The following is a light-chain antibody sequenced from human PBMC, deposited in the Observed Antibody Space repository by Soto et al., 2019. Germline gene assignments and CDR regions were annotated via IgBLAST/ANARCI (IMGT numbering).Light chain of an antibody. CDR1: SSDVGSYNY. Sequence: QSALTQPASVSGSPGQSITISCTGTSSDVGSYNYVSWYQQHPSKAPKLMIYDVSDRPSGVSNRFSGSKSGNTASLTISRLQAEDEADYYCSSYTSSNTFVFGPGTKLTVL. V-gene: IGLV2-14*03. J-gene: IGLJ1*01. CDR3: SSYTSSNTFV. CDR2: DVS.